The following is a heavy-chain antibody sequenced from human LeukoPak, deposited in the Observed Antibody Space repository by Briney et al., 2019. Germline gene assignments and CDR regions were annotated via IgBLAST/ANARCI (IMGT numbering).Heavy chain of an antibody. D-gene: IGHD5-18*01. V-gene: IGHV4-31*03. J-gene: IGHJ6*04. CDR1: GGSISSGGYY. CDR3: ATGPPYSYGYYYYYYYGMDV. CDR2: IYYSGST. Sequence: SETLSLTCTVSGGSISSGGYYWSWIRQHPGKGLEWIGYIYYSGSTYYNPSLKSRVTISVDTSKNQFSLKLSSVTAADTAVYYCATGPPYSYGYYYYYYYGMDVWGKGTTATVSS.